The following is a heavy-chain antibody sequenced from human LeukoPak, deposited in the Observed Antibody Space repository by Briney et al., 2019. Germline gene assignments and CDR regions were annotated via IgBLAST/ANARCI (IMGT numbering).Heavy chain of an antibody. CDR2: INHSGST. D-gene: IGHD3-22*01. CDR3: ARAGAYYYDSSGYPYYFDY. CDR1: GGSFSGYY. Sequence: PSETLSLTCAVYGGSFSGYYWSWIRQPPGKGLEWIGEINHSGSTNYNPSLKSRVTISVDTSKNQFSLKLSSVTAADTAVYYCARAGAYYYDSSGYPYYFDYWGQGTMVTVSS. J-gene: IGHJ4*02. V-gene: IGHV4-34*01.